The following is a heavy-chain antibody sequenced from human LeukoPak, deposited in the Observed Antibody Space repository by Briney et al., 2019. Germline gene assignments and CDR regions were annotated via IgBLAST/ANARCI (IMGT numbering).Heavy chain of an antibody. D-gene: IGHD3-10*01. Sequence: GGSLRLSCAASGFTFSSYGMSWVRQAPGKGLEWVSAISGSGGSTYYADSVKGRFTISRDNSKNTLYLQMNSLRAEDTAVYYCVKLLWFGEGDYYYYMGVWGKGTTVTISS. CDR1: GFTFSSYG. J-gene: IGHJ6*03. V-gene: IGHV3-23*01. CDR3: VKLLWFGEGDYYYYMGV. CDR2: ISGSGGST.